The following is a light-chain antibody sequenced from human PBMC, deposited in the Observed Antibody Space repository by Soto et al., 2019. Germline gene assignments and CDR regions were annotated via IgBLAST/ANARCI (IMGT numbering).Light chain of an antibody. CDR2: VAS. J-gene: IGKJ2*01. Sequence: DIQMTQSLSSLSASVGDRVSITCRASQSISNNLSWYQQKPGKAPKFLIYVASTLQRGVPSRFSGSGSGTDFTLTSSSLQPEDFATYYCQRTFSPPYTFGQGTKLEIK. V-gene: IGKV1-39*01. CDR1: QSISNN. CDR3: QRTFSPPYT.